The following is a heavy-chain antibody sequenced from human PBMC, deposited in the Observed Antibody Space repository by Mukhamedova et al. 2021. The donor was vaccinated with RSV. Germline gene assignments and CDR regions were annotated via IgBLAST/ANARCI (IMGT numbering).Heavy chain of an antibody. J-gene: IGHJ3*02. CDR3: AREIVGSGTYDAFDI. Sequence: YSMSWVRQAPGKGLEWVSSISSSGAYIYYADSVKGRFTISRGNAKNSLCLQMSSLRAEDTAIYYCAREIVGSGTYDAFDIWGQGT. V-gene: IGHV3-21*01. CDR1: YS. CDR2: ISSSGAYI. D-gene: IGHD3-10*01.